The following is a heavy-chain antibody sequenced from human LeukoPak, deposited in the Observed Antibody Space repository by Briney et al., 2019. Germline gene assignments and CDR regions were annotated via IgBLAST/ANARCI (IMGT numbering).Heavy chain of an antibody. J-gene: IGHJ4*02. Sequence: PSGTLSLTCAVYGESFSGYYWSWIRQPPGRGLEWIGEVNHSGSTSYNPSLKSRVTISVDTSKNQFSLKLSSVTAADTAVYYCATILELNYWGQGTLVTVSS. V-gene: IGHV4-34*01. CDR3: ATILELNY. D-gene: IGHD3-3*01. CDR1: GESFSGYY. CDR2: VNHSGST.